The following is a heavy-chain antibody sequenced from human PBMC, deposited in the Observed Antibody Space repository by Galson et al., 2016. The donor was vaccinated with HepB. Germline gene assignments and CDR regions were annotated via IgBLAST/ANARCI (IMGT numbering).Heavy chain of an antibody. J-gene: IGHJ4*02. CDR3: TRGNLGAYATMAFDY. D-gene: IGHD1-26*01. CDR2: IYETGTA. CDR1: GGSISSNYW. V-gene: IGHV4/OR15-8*01. Sequence: ETLSLTCDVSGGSISSNYWWGWVRQSPEKGFEWIGEIYETGTANYNPPFTRRATISVDKSKNQISLRLDSETAADTAAYYCTRGNLGAYATMAFDYWGQGSLVTVSS.